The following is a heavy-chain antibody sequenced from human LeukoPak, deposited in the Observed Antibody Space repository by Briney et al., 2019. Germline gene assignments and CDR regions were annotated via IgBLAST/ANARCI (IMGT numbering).Heavy chain of an antibody. J-gene: IGHJ4*02. CDR1: GLTFSIHW. CDR3: VGGDY. Sequence: GGTLRLSCAASGLTFSIHWMNWVRQAPGKGLECVANINQDGSDKYYVDSVKGRFTISRDNTKNSLYLQMNSLRAEDTAVYYCVGGDYWGQGTLVTVSS. V-gene: IGHV3-7*01. CDR2: INQDGSDK.